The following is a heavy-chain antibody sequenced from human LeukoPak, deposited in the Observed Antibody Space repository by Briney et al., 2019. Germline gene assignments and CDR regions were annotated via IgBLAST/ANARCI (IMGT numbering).Heavy chain of an antibody. D-gene: IGHD3-16*01. J-gene: IGHJ6*03. CDR1: GGTFSSYA. CDR2: IIPIFGTA. V-gene: IGHV1-69*05. CDR3: ARGGSTDEAPYYYCYMDV. Sequence: ASVKVPCKASGGTFSSYAISWVRQAPGQGLEWMGRIIPIFGTANYAQKFQGRVTITTDESTNKAYMELSSLRSVDTAVYYCARGGSTDEAPYYYCYMDVWGKGTTVTVSS.